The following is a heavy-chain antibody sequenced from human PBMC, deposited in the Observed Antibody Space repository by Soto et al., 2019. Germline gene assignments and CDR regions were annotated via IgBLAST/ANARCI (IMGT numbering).Heavy chain of an antibody. CDR3: AREKGYCSGGSCYPGDDAFDI. CDR2: ISSSSSYI. D-gene: IGHD2-15*01. Sequence: EVQLVESGGGLVKPGGSLRLSCAASGFTFSSYSMNWVRQAPGKGLEWVSSISSSSSYIYYADSVKGRFTISRDNAKNSRYLQMNSLRAEDTAVYYCAREKGYCSGGSCYPGDDAFDIWGQGTMVTVSS. V-gene: IGHV3-21*01. CDR1: GFTFSSYS. J-gene: IGHJ3*02.